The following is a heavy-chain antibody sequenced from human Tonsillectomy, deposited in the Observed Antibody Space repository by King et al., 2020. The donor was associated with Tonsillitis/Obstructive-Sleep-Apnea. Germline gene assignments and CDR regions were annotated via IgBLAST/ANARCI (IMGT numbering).Heavy chain of an antibody. D-gene: IGHD2-15*01. CDR2: ISGSGGST. Sequence: VQLVESGGGLVQPGGSLRLSCAASGFTFSSYAMSWVRQAPGKGLEWVSAISGSGGSTYYADSVKGRFTISRDYSKNTLYLQMNSLRAEDTAVYYCAKCVVDIVVVVAVDWYFDLWGRGTLVTVSS. V-gene: IGHV3-23*04. CDR1: GFTFSSYA. CDR3: AKCVVDIVVVVAVDWYFDL. J-gene: IGHJ2*01.